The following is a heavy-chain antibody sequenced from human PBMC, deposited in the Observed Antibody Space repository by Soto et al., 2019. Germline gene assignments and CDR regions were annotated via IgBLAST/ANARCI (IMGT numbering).Heavy chain of an antibody. J-gene: IGHJ6*02. V-gene: IGHV3-30*18. CDR1: GFTFSSYG. CDR2: ISYDGSNK. D-gene: IGHD2-8*01. Sequence: GSLRLSCAASGFTFSSYGMHWVRQAPGKGLEWVAVISYDGSNKYYADSVKGRFTISRDNSKNTLYLQMNSLRAEDTAVYYCAKDLGDGGNGGSYYYYYYGMDVWGQGTTVTVSS. CDR3: AKDLGDGGNGGSYYYYYYGMDV.